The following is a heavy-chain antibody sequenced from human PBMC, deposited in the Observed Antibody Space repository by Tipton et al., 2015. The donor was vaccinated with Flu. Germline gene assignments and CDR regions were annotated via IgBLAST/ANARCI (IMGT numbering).Heavy chain of an antibody. CDR1: GFTFSSSA. Sequence: SLRLSCAASGFTFSSSAMSWVRQAPGKGLEWVANINQGGSQRYYVDSVKGRFTISRDNAKRSLYLQLDSLRAEDTGVYYCSISLNSWGQGTLVTVSS. CDR2: INQGGSQR. J-gene: IGHJ5*02. V-gene: IGHV3-7*01. CDR3: SISLNS.